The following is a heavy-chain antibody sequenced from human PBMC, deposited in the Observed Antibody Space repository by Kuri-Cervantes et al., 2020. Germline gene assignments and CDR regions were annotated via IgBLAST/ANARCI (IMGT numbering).Heavy chain of an antibody. J-gene: IGHJ4*02. Sequence: GGSLRLSCAASGFTFSSYAMHWVRQAPGEGLEWVAVISYGGSNKYYADSVKGRFTISRDNSKNTPYLQMNSLRAEDTAVYYCARDDISGSSLGSYYFDYWGQGTLVTVSS. V-gene: IGHV3-30-3*01. CDR2: ISYGGSNK. D-gene: IGHD1-26*01. CDR3: ARDDISGSSLGSYYFDY. CDR1: GFTFSSYA.